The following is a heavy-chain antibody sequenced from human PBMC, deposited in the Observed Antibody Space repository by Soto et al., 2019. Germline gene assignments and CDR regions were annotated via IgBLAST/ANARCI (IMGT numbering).Heavy chain of an antibody. CDR2: IYFSGRT. J-gene: IGHJ5*02. V-gene: IGHV4-61*08. Sequence: SETLSLTCTVSGDSVSSGDYYWTWIRQPPGKGLEWVGHIYFSGRTNYIPSLESRVTISLDTSKNQFSLKLTSVTAADTAVYYCARVPIDTYMVYWSDPWGQGTLVTVSS. CDR1: GDSVSSGDYY. D-gene: IGHD5-18*01. CDR3: ARVPIDTYMVYWSDP.